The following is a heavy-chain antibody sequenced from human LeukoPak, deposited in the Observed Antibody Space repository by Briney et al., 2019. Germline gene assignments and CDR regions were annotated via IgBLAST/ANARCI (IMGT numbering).Heavy chain of an antibody. CDR2: IKEDGSEK. J-gene: IGHJ4*02. D-gene: IGHD7-27*01. CDR1: GFTFSSYW. CDR3: ARGGPTGALDD. V-gene: IGHV3-7*01. Sequence: GGSLRLSCAPSGFTFSSYWMTWVRQAPGKGLEWVANIKEDGSEKYYVDSVKGRFSISRDNAKNSLYLQMNSLRAEDTALYYCARGGPTGALDDWGQGTLLTVSS.